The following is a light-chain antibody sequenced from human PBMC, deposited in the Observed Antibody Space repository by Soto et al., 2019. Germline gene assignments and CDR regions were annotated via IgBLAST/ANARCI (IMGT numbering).Light chain of an antibody. CDR1: QSVSGW. V-gene: IGKV1-5*03. CDR2: QAS. J-gene: IGKJ2*01. Sequence: DIPMTQSPSTQSASVGDRVAITCRASQSVSGWLAWYQQKPGKVPKLLIYQASTLEDGVPSRFSGSGSGTEFTLTISSLQPDDSATYYCQHYNDYSYTFGPGTNLEIK. CDR3: QHYNDYSYT.